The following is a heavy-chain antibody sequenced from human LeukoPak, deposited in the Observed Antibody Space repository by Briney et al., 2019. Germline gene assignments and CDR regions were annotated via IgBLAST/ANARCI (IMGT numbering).Heavy chain of an antibody. V-gene: IGHV3-7*01. CDR2: IKQDGSEK. Sequence: GGSLRLSCAASGFTFSSYSMNWVRQAPGKGLEWVANIKQDGSEKYYVDSVKGRFTISRDNAKNSLYLQMNSLRAEDTAVYYCARVRSNYYDSSGYYYRPYDWFDPWGQGTLVTVSS. J-gene: IGHJ5*02. CDR3: ARVRSNYYDSSGYYYRPYDWFDP. D-gene: IGHD3-22*01. CDR1: GFTFSSYS.